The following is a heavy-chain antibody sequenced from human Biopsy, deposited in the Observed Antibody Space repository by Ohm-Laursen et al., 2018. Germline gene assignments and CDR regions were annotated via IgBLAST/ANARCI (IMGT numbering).Heavy chain of an antibody. V-gene: IGHV4-59*11. CDR1: GGSFTGHY. CDR2: ISHTGYT. J-gene: IGHJ1*01. CDR3: ARGSNEYGGLYFPH. Sequence: SEILSLTCTVSGGSFTGHYWTWTRQPPGKGLEWIGHISHTGYTSYKSSLKSRVTISLDASRKHFSLRLTSLAAADTAVYYCARGSNEYGGLYFPHWGQGTLVTVSS. D-gene: IGHD4-23*01.